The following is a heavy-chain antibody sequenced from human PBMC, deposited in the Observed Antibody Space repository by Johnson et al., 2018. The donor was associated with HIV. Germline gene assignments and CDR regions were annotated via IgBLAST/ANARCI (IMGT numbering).Heavy chain of an antibody. Sequence: QLVESGGGLIQPGGSLRLSCAASGFTVSSNYMSWVRQAPGKGLEWVSVIYSGGSTYYADSAKGRFTISRDNSKNTLYLQMNSLRAEDTAVDYCASSITMIVVVTGGAFDIWGQGTMVTVSS. CDR3: ASSITMIVVVTGGAFDI. CDR2: IYSGGST. D-gene: IGHD3-22*01. CDR1: GFTVSSNY. J-gene: IGHJ3*02. V-gene: IGHV3-53*01.